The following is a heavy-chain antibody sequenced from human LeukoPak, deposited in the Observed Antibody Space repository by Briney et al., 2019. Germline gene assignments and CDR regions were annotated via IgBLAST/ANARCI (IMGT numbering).Heavy chain of an antibody. Sequence: GGSLRLSCAASRFTSSNYAMHWVRQAPGKGLEWVAVISYDGSNKYYADSVKGRFTISRDNSKNTLYLQMNSLRAEDTAVYYCAREVAVLMVYGNAFDIWGQGTMVTVSS. D-gene: IGHD2-8*01. J-gene: IGHJ3*02. V-gene: IGHV3-30*04. CDR1: RFTSSNYA. CDR3: AREVAVLMVYGNAFDI. CDR2: ISYDGSNK.